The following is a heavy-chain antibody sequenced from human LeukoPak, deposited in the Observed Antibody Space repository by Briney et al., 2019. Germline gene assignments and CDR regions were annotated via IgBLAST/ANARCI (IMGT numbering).Heavy chain of an antibody. CDR3: ARDRYSSSWYPDYYYYYMDV. CDR2: IIPIFGTA. D-gene: IGHD6-13*01. Sequence: VASVKVSCKASGGTFSSYAISWVRQAPGQGLEWMGGIIPIFGTANYAQKFQGRVTITADESTSTAYMELSSLRSEDTAVYYCARDRYSSSWYPDYYYYYMDVWGKGTTVTISS. V-gene: IGHV1-69*13. J-gene: IGHJ6*03. CDR1: GGTFSSYA.